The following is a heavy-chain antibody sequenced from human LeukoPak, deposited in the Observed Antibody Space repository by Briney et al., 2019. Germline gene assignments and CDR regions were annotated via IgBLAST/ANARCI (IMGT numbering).Heavy chain of an antibody. Sequence: TGGSLRLTCATSGFTFGSHEMNWVRQAPGKGLEWVSYISNSGSIIYYSDSVKGRSTISRDNAKKSLYLQMNSLRAEDTAVYYCARDPLFDYGVHGPSDYWGQGTLVTVSS. CDR3: ARDPLFDYGVHGPSDY. CDR1: GFTFGSHE. CDR2: ISNSGSII. V-gene: IGHV3-48*03. J-gene: IGHJ4*02. D-gene: IGHD4-17*01.